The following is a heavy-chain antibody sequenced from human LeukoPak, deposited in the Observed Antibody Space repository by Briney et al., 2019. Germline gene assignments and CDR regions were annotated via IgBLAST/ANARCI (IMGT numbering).Heavy chain of an antibody. CDR1: GYTFTDYY. Sequence: ASVKVSCKVSGYTFTDYYMHWVQQAPGKGLEWMGLVDPEDGETIYAEKFQGRVTITADTSTDTAYMELSSLRSEDTAVYYCATHSGEGWFDPWGQGTLVTVSS. CDR3: ATHSGEGWFDP. J-gene: IGHJ5*02. CDR2: VDPEDGET. V-gene: IGHV1-69-2*01. D-gene: IGHD6-19*01.